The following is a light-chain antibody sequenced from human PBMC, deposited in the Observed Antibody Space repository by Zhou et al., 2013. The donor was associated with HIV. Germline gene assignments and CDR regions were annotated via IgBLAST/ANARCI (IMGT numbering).Light chain of an antibody. V-gene: IGKV1-27*01. J-gene: IGKJ4*01. Sequence: DIQMTQSPSSLSAFVGDRVTITCRASQGISTYLAWYQQKAGKVPKLLIYAASTLQSGVPSRFSGSGSGTEFTLTISSLQPDDFATYFCQQYKGYPLTFGGGTKVEIK. CDR3: QQYKGYPLT. CDR1: QGISTY. CDR2: AAS.